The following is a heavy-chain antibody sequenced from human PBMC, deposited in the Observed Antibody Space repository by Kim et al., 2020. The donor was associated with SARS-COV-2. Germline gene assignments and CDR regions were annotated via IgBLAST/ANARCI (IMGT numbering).Heavy chain of an antibody. Sequence: DSVKGRFTNSRDNAKNSLYLQMNRLKAEDTAVYYSAKDVWELHYYGMDVWGQGTTVTASS. CDR3: AKDVWELHYYGMDV. J-gene: IGHJ6*02. V-gene: IGHV3-9*01. D-gene: IGHD1-26*01.